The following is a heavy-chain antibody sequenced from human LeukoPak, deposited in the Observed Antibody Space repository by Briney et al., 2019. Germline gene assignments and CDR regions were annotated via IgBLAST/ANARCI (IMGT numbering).Heavy chain of an antibody. V-gene: IGHV3-7*01. CDR1: GFTFSSYW. CDR3: ARDGTAAGLYFDL. J-gene: IGHJ4*01. D-gene: IGHD6-13*01. CDR2: IRQDGGEK. Sequence: GGSLRLSCAVSGFTFSSYWMNWVRQAPGKGLEWVASIRQDGGEKSYVDSVKGRFTISRNNTKNSLYLQINSLRAEDTAVYYCARDGTAAGLYFDLWGQGTLVTVSS.